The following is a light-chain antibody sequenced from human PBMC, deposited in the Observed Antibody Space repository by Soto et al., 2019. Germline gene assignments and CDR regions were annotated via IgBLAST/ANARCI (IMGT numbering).Light chain of an antibody. Sequence: IVLTVCLGRRAMYLGLPAHTNGKSSQSVLYSSNNKNYLAWYQQKPGQPPKLLIYWASTRESGVPDRFSGSGSGTEFTLTISSLQAEDVAAYYCQQYYSTPPTFGPGTKVDIK. CDR2: WAS. V-gene: IGKV4-1*01. CDR3: QQYYSTPPT. CDR1: QSVLYSSNNKNY. J-gene: IGKJ3*01.